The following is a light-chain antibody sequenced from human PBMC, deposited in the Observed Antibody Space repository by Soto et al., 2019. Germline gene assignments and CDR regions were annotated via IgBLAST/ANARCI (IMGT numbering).Light chain of an antibody. CDR1: QSVSSY. V-gene: IGKV3-15*01. J-gene: IGKJ1*01. CDR2: GAS. CDR3: QQYGSSPGT. Sequence: EIVLTQSPATLSLSPGERATLSCRASQSVSSYLAWYRQKPGQAPRLLIYGASTRATDIPARFSGSGSGTEFTLTISSLQSEDFAVYYCQQYGSSPGTFGQGTKVDIK.